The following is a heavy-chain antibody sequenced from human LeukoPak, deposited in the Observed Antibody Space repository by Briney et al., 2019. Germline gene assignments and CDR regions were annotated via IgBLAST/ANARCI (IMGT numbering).Heavy chain of an antibody. CDR3: ARTAWERNNWFDP. V-gene: IGHV4-59*12. Sequence: SETLSLTCTVSGGSISSYYWSWIRQPPGKGLEWIGYIYYSGSTYYNPSLKSRVTISVDRSKNQFSLKLSSVTAADTAVYYCARTAWERNNWFDPWGQGTLVTVSS. D-gene: IGHD1-26*01. J-gene: IGHJ5*02. CDR1: GGSISSYY. CDR2: IYYSGST.